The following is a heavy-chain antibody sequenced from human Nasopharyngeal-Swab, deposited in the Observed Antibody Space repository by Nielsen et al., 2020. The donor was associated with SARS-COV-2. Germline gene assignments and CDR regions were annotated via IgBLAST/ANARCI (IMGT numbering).Heavy chain of an antibody. CDR2: TSNSGSST. Sequence: GGSLRPSCAASGFTFRTDSMSWVRQAPGKGREWVSTTSNSGSSTYYAVPVEGRFTISRDNSENMLYLQMNSLRADDTAVYYCGRDWATGIYYWGQGTLVTVSS. V-gene: IGHV3-23*01. D-gene: IGHD6-13*01. J-gene: IGHJ4*02. CDR1: GFTFRTDS. CDR3: GRDWATGIYY.